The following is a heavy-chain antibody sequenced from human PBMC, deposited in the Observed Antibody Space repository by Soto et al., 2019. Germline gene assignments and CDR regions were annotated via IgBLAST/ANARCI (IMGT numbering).Heavy chain of an antibody. J-gene: IGHJ4*02. CDR3: ATDYYDSSGYFSDY. Sequence: ASVKVSCKASGYIFTSYYIHWVRQAPGEGLEWMGWINPFDGSRMFAQSFQGRVTMTRDTSTSTVYMEVSSLRSEDTAVYYCATDYYDSSGYFSDYWGQGTLVTVSS. D-gene: IGHD3-22*01. CDR1: GYIFTSYY. CDR2: INPFDGSR. V-gene: IGHV1-46*01.